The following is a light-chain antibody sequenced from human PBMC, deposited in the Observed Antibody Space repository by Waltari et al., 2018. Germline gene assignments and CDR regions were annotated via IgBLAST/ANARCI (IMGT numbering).Light chain of an antibody. J-gene: IGKJ1*01. Sequence: DIQLTQSPATLSLSLGDRVTLTCQASQDISNYLNWYQQKPGQAPKLLIYDASNWATGIPERFSGSGSGTDFSLTISRLEPEDFATYYCQHHDKLPATFGQGTKVEIK. CDR3: QHHDKLPAT. CDR1: QDISNY. V-gene: IGKV1-33*01. CDR2: DAS.